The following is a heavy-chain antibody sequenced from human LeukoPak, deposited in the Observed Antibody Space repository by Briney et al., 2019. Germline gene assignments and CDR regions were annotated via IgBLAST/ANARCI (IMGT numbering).Heavy chain of an antibody. V-gene: IGHV4-31*03. D-gene: IGHD3-22*01. CDR1: GGSISSGGYY. CDR2: IYYSGST. CDR3: ARDGGWRSRGSSGSRGWYGMDV. J-gene: IGHJ6*02. Sequence: SETLSLTCTVSGGSISSGGYYWSWIRQHPGKGLEWIGYIYYSGSTYYNPSLKSRVTMSVDTSKNQFSLKLSSVTAADTAVYYCARDGGWRSRGSSGSRGWYGMDVWGQGTTVTVSS.